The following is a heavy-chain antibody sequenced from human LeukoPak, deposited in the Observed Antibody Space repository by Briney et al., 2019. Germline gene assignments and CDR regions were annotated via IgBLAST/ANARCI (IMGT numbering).Heavy chain of an antibody. Sequence: GGSLRLSCAASGFTFSSYCMNWVRQAPGKVLEWVSSISSSSSYIYYTDSVKGRFTISRDNAKNSLYLQMNSLRAEDTAVYYCAREDSNGYCDYWGQGTLVTVSS. CDR2: ISSSSSYI. CDR3: AREDSNGYCDY. V-gene: IGHV3-21*01. CDR1: GFTFSSYC. J-gene: IGHJ4*02. D-gene: IGHD3-22*01.